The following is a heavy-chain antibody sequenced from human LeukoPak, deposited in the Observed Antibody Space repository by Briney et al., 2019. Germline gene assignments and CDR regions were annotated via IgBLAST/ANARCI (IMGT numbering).Heavy chain of an antibody. CDR3: ARDAHMSAAAYYFDY. Sequence: PGGSLRLSCAASGFTFSRYPMHWVRQAPGKGLEWVTVISTDGRDIKYADSVKGRFTISRDNSKNTLSLQMNSLRDDDTAVYYRARDAHMSAAAYYFDYWGQGTLVTVSS. V-gene: IGHV3-30*14. CDR1: GFTFSRYP. J-gene: IGHJ4*02. CDR2: ISTDGRDI. D-gene: IGHD6-13*01.